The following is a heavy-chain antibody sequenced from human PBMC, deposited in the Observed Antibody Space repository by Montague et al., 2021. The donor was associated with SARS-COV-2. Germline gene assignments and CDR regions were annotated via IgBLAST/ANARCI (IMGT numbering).Heavy chain of an antibody. CDR3: AKDRWFGEPSGSFDY. Sequence: SLRLSRAASGFTFSSYAMSWVRQAPGKGLEWVSAISGSGGSTYYADSVKDRFTISRDNSKNTLYLQMNSLRAEDTAVYYCAKDRWFGEPSGSFDYWGQGTLVTVSS. J-gene: IGHJ4*02. V-gene: IGHV3-23*01. D-gene: IGHD3-10*01. CDR1: GFTFSSYA. CDR2: ISGSGGST.